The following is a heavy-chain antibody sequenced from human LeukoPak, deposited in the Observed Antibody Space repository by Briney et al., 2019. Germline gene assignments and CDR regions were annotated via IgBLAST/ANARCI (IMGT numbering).Heavy chain of an antibody. V-gene: IGHV4-39*07. CDR3: ARVLGYGELRGREDY. J-gene: IGHJ4*02. CDR1: GGSISSSSYY. D-gene: IGHD4-17*01. CDR2: IYYSGST. Sequence: PSETLSLTCTVSGGSISSSSYYWGWIRQPPGKGLEWIGSIYYSGSTYYNPSLKSRVTISVDTSKNQFSLKLSSVTAADTAVYYCARVLGYGELRGREDYWGQGTLVTVSS.